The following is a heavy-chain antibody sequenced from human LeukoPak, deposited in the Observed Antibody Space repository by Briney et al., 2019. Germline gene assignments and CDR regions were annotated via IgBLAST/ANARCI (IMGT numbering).Heavy chain of an antibody. D-gene: IGHD6-13*01. J-gene: IGHJ4*02. CDR1: GFTFSSYA. Sequence: GGSLILSCSASGFTFSSYAMHWVRQAPGKGLEYVSAISSNGGSTYYADSVKGRFTISRYNSKNTLYLQMSSLRAEDTAVYYCVKGGRRIAAAALYYWGQGNLVTVSS. V-gene: IGHV3-64D*06. CDR3: VKGGRRIAAAALYY. CDR2: ISSNGGST.